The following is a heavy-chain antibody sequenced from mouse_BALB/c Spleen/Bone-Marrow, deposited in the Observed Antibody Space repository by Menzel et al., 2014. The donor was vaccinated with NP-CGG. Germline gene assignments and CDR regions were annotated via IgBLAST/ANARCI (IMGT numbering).Heavy chain of an antibody. D-gene: IGHD1-1*02. CDR2: IRNKANGYTT. Sequence: EVQRVESGGGLVQPGGSLRPSCATSGFTFTDYYMNWVRQPPGKALEWLGFIRNKANGYTTEYSASVKGRFTISRDNSQSILYLQMNTLRAEDSATYYCARDKGGILFDYWGQGTTLTVSS. CDR1: GFTFTDYY. V-gene: IGHV7-3*02. J-gene: IGHJ2*01. CDR3: ARDKGGILFDY.